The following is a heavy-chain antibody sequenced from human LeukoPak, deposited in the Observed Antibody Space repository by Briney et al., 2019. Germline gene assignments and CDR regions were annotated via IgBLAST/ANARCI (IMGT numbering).Heavy chain of an antibody. V-gene: IGHV3-7*01. CDR3: AKGHYEFDY. CDR2: VKQDGSDK. Sequence: GGSLRLSCTTSGFTFSHYWMNWVRQAPGKGLEWVANVKQDGSDKKYVDSVKGRFTISRDNAKNSLYLQMNSLRVEDTAVYYCAKGHYEFDYWGQGTLVTVSS. J-gene: IGHJ4*02. D-gene: IGHD4-17*01. CDR1: GFTFSHYW.